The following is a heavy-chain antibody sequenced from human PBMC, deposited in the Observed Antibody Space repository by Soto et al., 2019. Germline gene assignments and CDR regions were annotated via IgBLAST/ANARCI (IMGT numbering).Heavy chain of an antibody. D-gene: IGHD1-26*01. CDR2: TIPIFDTT. CDR1: GGTFGSHA. Sequence: SVKVSCKASGGTFGSHAITWVRQAPGQGLEWMGDTIPIFDTTKYAQNFPGRVTISADESTSTAYMELSSLSSEDTAVYYCAKWGSGSSSYYYFGLDVWGQGTAVTVSS. CDR3: AKWGSGSSSYYYFGLDV. J-gene: IGHJ6*02. V-gene: IGHV1-69*13.